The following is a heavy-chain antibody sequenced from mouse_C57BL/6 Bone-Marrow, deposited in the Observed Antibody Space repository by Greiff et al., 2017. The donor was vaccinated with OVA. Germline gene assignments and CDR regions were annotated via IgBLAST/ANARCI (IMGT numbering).Heavy chain of an antibody. Sequence: QLVESGGGLVKPGGSLKLSCAASGFTFSSYAMSWVRQTPEKRLEWVATISDGGSYTYYPDNVKGRFTISRDNAKNNLYLQMSHLKSEDTAMYYCAREINYYGSSYGFDYWGQGTTLTVSS. J-gene: IGHJ2*01. D-gene: IGHD1-1*01. CDR3: AREINYYGSSYGFDY. CDR2: ISDGGSYT. V-gene: IGHV5-4*01. CDR1: GFTFSSYA.